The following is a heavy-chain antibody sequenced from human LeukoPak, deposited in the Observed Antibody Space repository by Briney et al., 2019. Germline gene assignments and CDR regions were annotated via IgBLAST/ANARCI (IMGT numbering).Heavy chain of an antibody. CDR2: IIPVSGTP. CDR1: GGTFSSYA. Sequence: PLASVKVSCKASGGTFSSYAISWVRQAPGQGLEWMGGIIPVSGTPNYAQKFQGRVTITTDESTSTAYMELSRLRAEDTAVYYCATVANQDHGDYGWGYYYHYYMDVWGKGTTVTVSS. D-gene: IGHD4-17*01. V-gene: IGHV1-69*05. J-gene: IGHJ6*03. CDR3: ATVANQDHGDYGWGYYYHYYMDV.